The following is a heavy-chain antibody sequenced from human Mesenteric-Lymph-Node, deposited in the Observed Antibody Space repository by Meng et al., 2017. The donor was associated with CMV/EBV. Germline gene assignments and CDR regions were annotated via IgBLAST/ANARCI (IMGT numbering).Heavy chain of an antibody. J-gene: IGHJ4*02. CDR3: ARDLRGGYSGYDTSPIDY. CDR1: GFTFSSYA. CDR2: ISGSGGST. Sequence: GESLKISCAASGFTFSSYAMSWVRQAPGKGLEWVSAISGSGGSTYYADSVKGRFTISRDNSKNTLYLQMNSLRAEDTAVYYCARDLRGGYSGYDTSPIDYWGQGTLVTVSS. D-gene: IGHD5-12*01. V-gene: IGHV3-23*01.